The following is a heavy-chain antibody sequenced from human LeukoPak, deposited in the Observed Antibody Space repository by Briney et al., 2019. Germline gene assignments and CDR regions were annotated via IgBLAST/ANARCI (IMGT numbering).Heavy chain of an antibody. CDR3: AKEYSDYDPFS. D-gene: IGHD5-12*01. CDR1: GFTFSSYG. Sequence: GGSLRLSCAASGFTFSSYGMHWVRQAPGKGLEWVANIKQDGSEKYYVDSVKGRFTISRDNAKSSLYLQMNSLRAEDTAVYYCAKEYSDYDPFSWGQGTLVTVSS. V-gene: IGHV3-7*01. CDR2: IKQDGSEK. J-gene: IGHJ4*02.